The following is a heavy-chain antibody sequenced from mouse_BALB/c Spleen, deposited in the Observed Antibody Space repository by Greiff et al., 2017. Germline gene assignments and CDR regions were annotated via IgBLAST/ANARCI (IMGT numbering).Heavy chain of an antibody. CDR2: IYPGDGDT. CDR1: GYTFTSYW. Sequence: VQLQQSGAELARPGASVKLSCKASGYTFTSYWMQWVKQRPGQGLEWIGAIYPGDGDTRYTQKFKGKATLTADKSSSTAYMQLSSLASEDSAVYYCARDGPYYFDYWGQGTTLTVSS. V-gene: IGHV1-87*01. CDR3: ARDGPYYFDY. D-gene: IGHD1-1*01. J-gene: IGHJ2*01.